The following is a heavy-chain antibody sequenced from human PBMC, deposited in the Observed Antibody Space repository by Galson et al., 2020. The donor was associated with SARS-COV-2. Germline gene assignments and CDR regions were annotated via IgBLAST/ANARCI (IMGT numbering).Heavy chain of an antibody. CDR3: ATLYSSSSGYFDL. D-gene: IGHD6-6*01. Sequence: GGSLRLSCAASGFTFDDYGMSWVRQAPGKGLEWVSGINWNGGSTGYADSVKGRFTISRDNAKNSLYLQMNSLRAEDTALYHCATLYSSSSGYFDLWGRGTLVTVSS. J-gene: IGHJ2*01. CDR2: INWNGGST. CDR1: GFTFDDYG. V-gene: IGHV3-20*01.